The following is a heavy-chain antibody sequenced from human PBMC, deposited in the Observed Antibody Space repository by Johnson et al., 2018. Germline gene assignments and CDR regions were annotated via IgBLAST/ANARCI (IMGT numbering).Heavy chain of an antibody. Sequence: QVQLVQSGAEVKKPGSSVKVSCKASGGTFSSYAISWVRQAPGQGLEWMGGIIPIFGTANYAQKFQGRVTITAAEVTSTAYMELSSLRSEDTAVYYCARAGYCTTTSCLYYYGMDVWGQGTTVTVSS. CDR2: IIPIFGTA. V-gene: IGHV1-69*01. J-gene: IGHJ6*02. CDR1: GGTFSSYA. D-gene: IGHD2-2*01. CDR3: ARAGYCTTTSCLYYYGMDV.